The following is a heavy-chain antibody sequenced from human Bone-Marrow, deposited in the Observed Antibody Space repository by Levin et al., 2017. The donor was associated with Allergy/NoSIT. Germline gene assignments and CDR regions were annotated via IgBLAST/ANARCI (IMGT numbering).Heavy chain of an antibody. CDR1: GFTFSSYG. CDR2: ISYDGSNK. V-gene: IGHV3-30*18. Sequence: GGSLRLSCAASGFTFSSYGMHWVRQAPGKGLEWVAVISYDGSNKYYADSVKGRFTISRDNSKNTLYLQMNSLGAEDTAVYYCAKVRGYSYGLDYWGQGTLVTVSS. CDR3: AKVRGYSYGLDY. J-gene: IGHJ4*02. D-gene: IGHD5-18*01.